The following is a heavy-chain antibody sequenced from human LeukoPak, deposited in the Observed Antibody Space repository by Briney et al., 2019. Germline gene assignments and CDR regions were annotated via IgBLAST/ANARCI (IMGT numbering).Heavy chain of an antibody. Sequence: GGSLRLSCAASGFTFDDYTMHWVRQAPGKGLEWVAVISYDGSNKYYADSVKGRFTISRDNSKNTLYLQMNSLRAEDTAVYYCARDHDIAVAVGPFDYWGQGTLVTVSS. CDR2: ISYDGSNK. D-gene: IGHD6-19*01. CDR1: GFTFDDYT. V-gene: IGHV3-30-3*01. J-gene: IGHJ4*02. CDR3: ARDHDIAVAVGPFDY.